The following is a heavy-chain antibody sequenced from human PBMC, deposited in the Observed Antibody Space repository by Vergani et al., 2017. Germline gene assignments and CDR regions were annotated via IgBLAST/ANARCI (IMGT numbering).Heavy chain of an antibody. CDR3: AMAKRGRLAVGATDS. CDR2: INPTTGNP. CDR1: GYSFNNYA. V-gene: IGHV7-4-1*01. D-gene: IGHD6-19*01. J-gene: IGHJ4*02. Sequence: QEQLVQSGSELKKPGASVKVSCKASGYSFNNYAIHWVRQAPGQGLEWMGWINPTTGNPTYARAFTGRFVFSLDTSISTAYLQIGSLKAEDTAVYFFAMAKRGRLAVGATDSWGQGTLLTVSS.